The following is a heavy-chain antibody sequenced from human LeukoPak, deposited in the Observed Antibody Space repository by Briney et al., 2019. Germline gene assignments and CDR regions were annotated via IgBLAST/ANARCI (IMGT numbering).Heavy chain of an antibody. CDR2: IYQSGST. D-gene: IGHD1-26*01. V-gene: IGHV4-30-2*06. CDR3: TRSGSYFSFDI. J-gene: IGHJ3*02. CDR1: GGSISGGGYS. Sequence: PSETLSLTCAVSGGSISGGGYSWRWIRQSPGKGLEWIGYIYQSGSTYYNPSLKSRVTISVDRSKNQFSLKLSSLTAADTAVYYYTRSGSYFSFDIWGQGTMVTVSS.